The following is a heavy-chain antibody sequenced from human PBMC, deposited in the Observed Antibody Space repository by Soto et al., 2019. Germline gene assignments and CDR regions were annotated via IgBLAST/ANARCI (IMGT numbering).Heavy chain of an antibody. D-gene: IGHD3-10*01. CDR1: GYTFTTFD. J-gene: IGHJ4*02. V-gene: IGHV1-18*01. CDR2: ISPDNGRT. Sequence: QVQLVQSGAEVKKPGASVKVSCKASGYTFTTFDISWVRQAPGQGLEWMGWISPDNGRTNYAQKLQGRVTMTTDTSTSTAYMELRSLRSDDTAVYYCANTMVRGAQVHYFDYWGQGTLVTVSS. CDR3: ANTMVRGAQVHYFDY.